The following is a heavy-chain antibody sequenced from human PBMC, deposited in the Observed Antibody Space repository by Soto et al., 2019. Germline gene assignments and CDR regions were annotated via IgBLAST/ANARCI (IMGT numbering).Heavy chain of an antibody. Sequence: EVPLVESGGGLVKPGGSLRLSCAASGITLDSAWVNWVRQAPGKGLEWVAQAKRKAAGGAIDYAAPVKGRFIISRDDSKNMAYLQMNSLKIGDTALYYCTTGYGSDWYGWGQGTLVTVSS. CDR3: TTGYGSDWYG. CDR1: GITLDSAW. V-gene: IGHV3-15*01. J-gene: IGHJ4*02. CDR2: AKRKAAGGAI. D-gene: IGHD6-19*01.